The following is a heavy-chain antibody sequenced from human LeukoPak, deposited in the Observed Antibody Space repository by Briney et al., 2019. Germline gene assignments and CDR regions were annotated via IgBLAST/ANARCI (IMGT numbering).Heavy chain of an antibody. Sequence: PGGSLRLSCAASGFTFSSYDLSWVRQAPGKGLECVSAIGRGIGSTYYAGSVKGRFTISRDNSKNTLYLQMNNLRADDTAVYYCAKKGQADDNGKPDWGQGTLVTVSS. CDR2: IGRGIGST. J-gene: IGHJ4*02. CDR1: GFTFSSYD. V-gene: IGHV3-23*01. CDR3: AKKGQADDNGKPD. D-gene: IGHD1-1*01.